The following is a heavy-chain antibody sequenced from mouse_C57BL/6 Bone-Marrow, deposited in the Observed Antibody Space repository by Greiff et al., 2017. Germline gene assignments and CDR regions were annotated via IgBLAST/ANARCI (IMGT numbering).Heavy chain of an antibody. D-gene: IGHD1-1*01. Sequence: VQLQQSGTVLARPGASVKMSCKTSGYKFTSYWMHWVKQRPGQGLEWIGAIYPGNSDTSYNQKCKGKAKLTAVTSASTAYMELSSLTNEDSAVYYCTRFSTTVVEGAWFAYWGQGTLVTVSA. J-gene: IGHJ3*01. CDR3: TRFSTTVVEGAWFAY. V-gene: IGHV1-5*01. CDR2: IYPGNSDT. CDR1: GYKFTSYW.